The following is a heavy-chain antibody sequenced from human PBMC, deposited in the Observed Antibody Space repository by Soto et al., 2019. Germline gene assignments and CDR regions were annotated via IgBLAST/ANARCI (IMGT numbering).Heavy chain of an antibody. V-gene: IGHV3-30*03. Sequence: QVQLVEAGGGVVQPGRYLRLSCGASGLTFNSHGMPWVRQAPGKGLGWGAVISYEGSNNFYAESVKGRFTISRDNSKNTLYLQMNSLRREDTAVYYCARGAEYQLLSRDYFYGMDVWGQGTTVTVSS. J-gene: IGHJ6*02. D-gene: IGHD2-2*01. CDR3: ARGAEYQLLSRDYFYGMDV. CDR1: GLTFNSHG. CDR2: ISYEGSNN.